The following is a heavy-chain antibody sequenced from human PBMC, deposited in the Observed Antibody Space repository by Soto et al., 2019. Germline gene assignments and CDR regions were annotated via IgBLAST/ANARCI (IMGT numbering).Heavy chain of an antibody. D-gene: IGHD1-26*01. Sequence: ASVKVSCQASGYSFTDYYIHWVRQAPGQGLAWMGWITPNSGDTKYAQKFQGRVTMTMDTSISTAYMELTRLTSDDTAVYYCASDSTQRWSSVANWFDPWGQGTLVTVSS. CDR1: GYSFTDYY. CDR2: ITPNSGDT. V-gene: IGHV1-2*02. J-gene: IGHJ5*02. CDR3: ASDSTQRWSSVANWFDP.